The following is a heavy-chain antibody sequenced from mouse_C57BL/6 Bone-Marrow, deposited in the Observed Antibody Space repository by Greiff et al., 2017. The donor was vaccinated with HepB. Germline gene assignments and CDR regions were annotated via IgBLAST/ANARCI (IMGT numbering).Heavy chain of an antibody. J-gene: IGHJ3*01. CDR3: ARSVITTVVATEGFAY. D-gene: IGHD1-1*01. Sequence: VQLQQSGPELVKPGASVKISCKASGYTFTDYYINWVKQRPGQGLEWIGWIFPGSGSTYYNEKFKGKATLTVDKSSSTAYMLLSSLTSEDSAVYFCARSVITTVVATEGFAYWGQGTLVTVSA. V-gene: IGHV1-75*01. CDR1: GYTFTDYY. CDR2: IFPGSGST.